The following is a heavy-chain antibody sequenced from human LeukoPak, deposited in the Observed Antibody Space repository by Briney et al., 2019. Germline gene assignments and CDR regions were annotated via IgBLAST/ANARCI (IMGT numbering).Heavy chain of an antibody. CDR2: ISWSSGSI. J-gene: IGHJ4*02. CDR1: GFTFDDYA. Sequence: GRSLRLSCAASGFTFDDYAMHWVRQAPGKGLEWVSGISWSSGSIGYADSVKGRFTISRDNAKNSLYLQMNSLRAEDTALYYCAKDISGIAAYDYFDYWGQGTLVTVSS. D-gene: IGHD6-6*01. CDR3: AKDISGIAAYDYFDY. V-gene: IGHV3-9*01.